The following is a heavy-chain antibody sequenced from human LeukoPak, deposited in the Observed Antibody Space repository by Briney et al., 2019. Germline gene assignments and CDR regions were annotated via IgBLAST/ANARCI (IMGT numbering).Heavy chain of an antibody. CDR3: AKATVRGIIVTSAAQFDY. CDR2: ISGSGGST. D-gene: IGHD3-10*01. CDR1: GFTFSGYA. V-gene: IGHV3-23*01. Sequence: PGGSLRLSCAASGFTFSGYAMSWVRQAPGKGLEWVSAISGSGGSTYYADSVTGWFTISRDNSKNTLYLQMNSLRAEDTAVYYCAKATVRGIIVTSAAQFDYWGQGTLVTVSS. J-gene: IGHJ4*02.